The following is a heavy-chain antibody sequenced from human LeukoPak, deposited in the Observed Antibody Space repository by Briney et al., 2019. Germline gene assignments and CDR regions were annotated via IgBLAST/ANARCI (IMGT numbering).Heavy chain of an antibody. J-gene: IGHJ3*02. D-gene: IGHD4-17*01. CDR3: ARGFDYGDYEGAFDI. CDR1: GGTFSSYA. CDR2: IIPIFGTA. Sequence: ASVKVSCKASGGTFSSYAISWVRQAPGQGVEGMGGIIPIFGTANYAQKFQGRVTITADKSTSTAYMELSSLRSEDTAVYYCARGFDYGDYEGAFDIWGQGTMVTVSS. V-gene: IGHV1-69*06.